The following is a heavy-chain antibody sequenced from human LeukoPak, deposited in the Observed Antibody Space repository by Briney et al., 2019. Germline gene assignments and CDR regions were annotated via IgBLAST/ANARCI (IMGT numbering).Heavy chain of an antibody. CDR3: ARERCSGGSCYAAFDI. D-gene: IGHD2-15*01. Sequence: GASVKVSCKAFGYTFTSYDINWVRQATGQGLEWMGWMNPNSGNTGYAQKFQGRVTMTRNTSISTAYMELSSLGSEDTAVYYCARERCSGGSCYAAFDIWGQGTMVTVSS. CDR2: MNPNSGNT. J-gene: IGHJ3*02. CDR1: GYTFTSYD. V-gene: IGHV1-8*01.